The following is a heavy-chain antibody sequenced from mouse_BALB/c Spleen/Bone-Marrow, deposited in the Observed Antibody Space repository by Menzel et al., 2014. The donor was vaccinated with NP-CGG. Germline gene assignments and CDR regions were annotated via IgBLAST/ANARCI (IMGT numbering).Heavy chain of an antibody. D-gene: IGHD4-1*01. CDR3: TRDNWDY. J-gene: IGHJ2*01. Sequence: QVQLQQSGAELVRPGASVKLSCKASGYTFTSYWINWVRQRPGQGIEWVGNIFPSETYTNYNQKFKDKATLTVDKSSSTAYMQLSSPTSEDSAVYYSTRDNWDYWGQGTTLTVSS. CDR2: IFPSETYT. V-gene: IGHV1-69*02. CDR1: GYTFTSYW.